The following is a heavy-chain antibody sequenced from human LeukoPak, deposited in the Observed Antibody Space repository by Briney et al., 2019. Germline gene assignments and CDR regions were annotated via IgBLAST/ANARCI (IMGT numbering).Heavy chain of an antibody. J-gene: IGHJ4*02. Sequence: SETLSLTCTVSDDSIHTVLYYWGWVRQPAGKGLEWLGRLYGSGNINYNPSLQSRLTMSLDTSKNRFSLQLSSVTAADTAVYFCAREGGCTTGSCYYFDSWGLGTLVTVSS. CDR3: AREGGCTTGSCYYFDS. CDR2: LYGSGNI. V-gene: IGHV4-61*02. CDR1: DDSIHTVLYY. D-gene: IGHD2-8*01.